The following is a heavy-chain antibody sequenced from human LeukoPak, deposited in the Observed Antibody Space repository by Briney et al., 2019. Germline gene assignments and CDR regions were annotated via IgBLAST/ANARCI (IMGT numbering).Heavy chain of an antibody. CDR2: ISYDGSNK. J-gene: IGHJ4*02. V-gene: IGHV3-30*18. D-gene: IGHD2-15*01. CDR1: GFTFSSYG. CDR3: AKTSLGYCSGGSCQGFDY. Sequence: GGSLRLSCAASGFTFSSYGMHWVRQAPGKGLEWVAVISYDGSNKYYPDSVKGRFTISRDNSKNTLYLQMNSLRAEDTAVYYCAKTSLGYCSGGSCQGFDYWGQGTLVTVSS.